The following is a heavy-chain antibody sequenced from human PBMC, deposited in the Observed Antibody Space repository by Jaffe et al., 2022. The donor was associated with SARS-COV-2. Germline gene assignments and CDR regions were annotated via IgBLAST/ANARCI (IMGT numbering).Heavy chain of an antibody. Sequence: EVQLVESGGGLVQPGGSLRLSCAASGFTFSSYWMSWVRQAPGKGLEWVANIKQDGSEKYYVDSVKGRFTISRDNAKNSLYLQMNSLRAEDTAVYYCARGGYSSGWYVSNYYYGMDVWGQGTTVTVSS. CDR3: ARGGYSSGWYVSNYYYGMDV. D-gene: IGHD6-19*01. CDR2: IKQDGSEK. V-gene: IGHV3-7*01. CDR1: GFTFSSYW. J-gene: IGHJ6*02.